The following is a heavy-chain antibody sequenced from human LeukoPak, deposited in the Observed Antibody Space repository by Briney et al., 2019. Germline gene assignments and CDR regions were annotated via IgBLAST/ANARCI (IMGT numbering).Heavy chain of an antibody. V-gene: IGHV1-69*05. CDR1: GGTFSSYA. J-gene: IGHJ6*03. Sequence: ASVKVSCKASGGTFSSYAISWVRQAPGQGLEWMGGIIPIFGTANYAQKFQGRVTITTDESTSTAYMELSSLRSEDTAVYYCARGGVVPAVVPVDYYYYYMDVWGKGTTVTVSS. CDR2: IIPIFGTA. CDR3: ARGGVVPAVVPVDYYYYYMDV. D-gene: IGHD2-2*01.